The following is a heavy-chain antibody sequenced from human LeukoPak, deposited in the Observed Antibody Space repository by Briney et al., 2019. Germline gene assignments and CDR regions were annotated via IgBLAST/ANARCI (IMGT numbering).Heavy chain of an antibody. J-gene: IGHJ5*02. CDR2: IYYSGST. CDR1: GGSISSSSYY. V-gene: IGHV4-39*01. Sequence: TPSETLSLTCTVSGGSISSSSYYWGRIRQPPGKGLEWIGSIYYSGSTYYNPSLKSRVTISVDTSKNQFSLTLSSVTAADTAVYYCARHELGVVGLLVDNWFDPWGQGTLVTVSS. D-gene: IGHD2-8*02. CDR3: ARHELGVVGLLVDNWFDP.